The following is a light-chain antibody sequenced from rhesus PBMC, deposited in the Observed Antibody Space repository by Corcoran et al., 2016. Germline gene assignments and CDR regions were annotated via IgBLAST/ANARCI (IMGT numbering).Light chain of an antibody. CDR3: LPTKVFPRT. V-gene: IGKV7-13*01. J-gene: IGKJ1*01. CDR1: ESVTVFGRNL. Sequence: DIVLTQSPASLAVSPGQRATLTCRASESVTVFGRNLIHWYQKKPGQPPKLLLNKASKKETGFPPRFSGSGSGAYFTLTINPGEAADGAPYYCLPTKVFPRTFGQGTKVEIK. CDR2: KAS.